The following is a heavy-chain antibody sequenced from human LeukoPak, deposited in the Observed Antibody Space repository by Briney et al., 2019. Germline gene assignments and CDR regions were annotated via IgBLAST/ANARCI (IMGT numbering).Heavy chain of an antibody. D-gene: IGHD6-13*01. Sequence: GGSLRLSCAASGFTFSSYGMHWVRQAPGKGLEWVAVIWYDGSNKYYADSVKGRFTISRDNSKNTLYLQMNSLRAEDTAVYYCARGPLYSSSWYFYFQHWGQGTLVTVSS. CDR1: GFTFSSYG. J-gene: IGHJ1*01. CDR2: IWYDGSNK. CDR3: ARGPLYSSSWYFYFQH. V-gene: IGHV3-33*01.